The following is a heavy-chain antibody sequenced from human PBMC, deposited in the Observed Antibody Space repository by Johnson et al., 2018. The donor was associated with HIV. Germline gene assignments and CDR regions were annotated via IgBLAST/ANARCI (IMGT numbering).Heavy chain of an antibody. CDR3: ARVHSGGAFDI. Sequence: MLLVESGGGVVQPGGSLRLSCAASGFTFSSNYMSWVRQAPGKGLEWVSVIYSGGSTYYADSVKGRFTISRDNSKNTLYLHMNSLRAEDTAVYYCARVHSGGAFDIWGQGTMVPVSS. J-gene: IGHJ3*02. V-gene: IGHV3-66*01. CDR1: GFTFSSNY. CDR2: IYSGGST.